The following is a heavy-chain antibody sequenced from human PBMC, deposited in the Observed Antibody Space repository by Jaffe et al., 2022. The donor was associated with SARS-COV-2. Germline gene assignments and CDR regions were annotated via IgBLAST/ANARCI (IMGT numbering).Heavy chain of an antibody. CDR2: IRSKPYGGTT. D-gene: IGHD6-13*01. V-gene: IGHV3-49*05. Sequence: EVQVVESGGGLVKPGQSLRLSCTGSGFTFGDYTINWFRQAPGKGLDWVGFIRSKPYGGTTEYAASVKGRFTISRDDSKSIAYLQMNSLKTEDTAVYYCTRDSTPSSSWGWGYYYGVDVWGQGTTVNVSS. CDR1: GFTFGDYT. J-gene: IGHJ6*02. CDR3: TRDSTPSSSWGWGYYYGVDV.